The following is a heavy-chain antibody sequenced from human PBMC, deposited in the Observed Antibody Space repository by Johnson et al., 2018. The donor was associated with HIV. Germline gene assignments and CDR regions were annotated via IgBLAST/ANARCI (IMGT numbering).Heavy chain of an antibody. CDR1: GFTFSDYY. D-gene: IGHD1-26*01. V-gene: IGHV3-11*04. CDR3: AKDLIELQGAFDI. CDR2: ISSSGDTT. Sequence: QVQLVESGGGLVKPGGSLRLSCAASGFTFSDYYMSWIRPAPGKGLEWISYISSSGDTTHYADSVKGRFTISRDNSKNSLYLQMNSLRIEDTGVYYCAKDLIELQGAFDIWGQGTMVTVSS. J-gene: IGHJ3*02.